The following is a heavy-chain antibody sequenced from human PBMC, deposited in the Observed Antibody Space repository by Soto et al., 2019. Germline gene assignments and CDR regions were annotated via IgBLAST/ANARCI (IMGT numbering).Heavy chain of an antibody. CDR2: ISSSSSYI. Sequence: EVQLVESGGGLVKPGGSLRLSCEASGFTFRSYSRNWVRQAPGKGLEWVSSISSSSSYIYYADSVKGRFTISRDNAKNSLYLQMNSLRAEDTAVYYCARDPYGPGAFDIWGQGTMVTVSS. J-gene: IGHJ3*02. CDR1: GFTFRSYS. CDR3: ARDPYGPGAFDI. V-gene: IGHV3-21*01. D-gene: IGHD4-17*01.